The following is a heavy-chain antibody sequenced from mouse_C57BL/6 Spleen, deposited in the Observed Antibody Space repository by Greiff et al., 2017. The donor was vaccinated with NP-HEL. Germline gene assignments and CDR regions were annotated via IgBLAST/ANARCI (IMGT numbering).Heavy chain of an antibody. D-gene: IGHD2-3*01. CDR2: IHPNSGST. Sequence: QVQLQQSGAELVKPGASVKLSCKASGYTFTSYWMHWVKQRPGQGLEWIGMIHPNSGSTNYNEKFKSKATLTVDKSSSTAYMQLSSLTSEDSAVYYCARDGGNYLDYWGQGTTLTVSS. CDR1: GYTFTSYW. CDR3: ARDGGNYLDY. J-gene: IGHJ2*01. V-gene: IGHV1-64*01.